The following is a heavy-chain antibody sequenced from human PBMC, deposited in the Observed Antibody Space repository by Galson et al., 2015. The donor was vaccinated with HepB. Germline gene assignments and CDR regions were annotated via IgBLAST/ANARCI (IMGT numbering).Heavy chain of an antibody. Sequence: CKASGGTFSSYAISWVRQAPGQGLEWMGGIIPIFGTANYAQKFQGRVTITADESTSTAYMELSSLRSEDTAVYYCASSSTMVRGVIFAHLEHWYFDLWGRGTLVTVSS. J-gene: IGHJ2*01. CDR1: GGTFSSYA. D-gene: IGHD3-10*01. CDR3: ASSSTMVRGVIFAHLEHWYFDL. V-gene: IGHV1-69*01. CDR2: IIPIFGTA.